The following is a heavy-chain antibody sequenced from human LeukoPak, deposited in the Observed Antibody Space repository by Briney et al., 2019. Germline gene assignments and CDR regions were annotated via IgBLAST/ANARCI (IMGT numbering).Heavy chain of an antibody. D-gene: IGHD1-26*01. V-gene: IGHV3-74*01. CDR2: ISSDGSST. Sequence: PGGSLRLSCAASGFTFSSYWMHWVRQAPGKGLLWVSRISSDGSSTSYADSVKGRFTISRDNAKNTLHLQMNSLRAEDTAVYYCARGGPYSASDYWGQGTLVTVSS. CDR1: GFTFSSYW. J-gene: IGHJ4*02. CDR3: ARGGPYSASDY.